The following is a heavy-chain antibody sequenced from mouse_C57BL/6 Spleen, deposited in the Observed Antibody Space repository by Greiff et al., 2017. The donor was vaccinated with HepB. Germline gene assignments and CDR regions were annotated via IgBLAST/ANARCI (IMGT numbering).Heavy chain of an antibody. D-gene: IGHD1-1*01. CDR2: IYPSDSET. CDR3: AREMLLRGFDY. J-gene: IGHJ2*01. Sequence: QVQLQQPGAELVRPGSSVKLSCKASGYTFTSYWMDWVKQRPGQGLEWIGNIYPSDSETHYNQKFKDKATLTVDKSSSTAYMQLSSLTSEDSAVYYCAREMLLRGFDYWGQGTTLTVSS. V-gene: IGHV1-61*01. CDR1: GYTFTSYW.